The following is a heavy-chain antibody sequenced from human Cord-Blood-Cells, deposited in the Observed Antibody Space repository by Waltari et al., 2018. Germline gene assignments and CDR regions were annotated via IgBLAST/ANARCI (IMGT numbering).Heavy chain of an antibody. V-gene: IGHV3-15*01. J-gene: IGHJ4*02. D-gene: IGHD1-26*01. CDR3: TTTRYSGSYYY. CDR1: GVTFSNAG. Sequence: EVQLVESGGGLVKPGGSLRLSCAASGVTFSNAGMSGVRQAPGKGLEWFGRIKSKTDGGTTDYAAPVKGRFTISRDDSKNTLYLQMNSLKTEDTAVYYCTTTRYSGSYYYWGQGTLVTVSS. CDR2: IKSKTDGGTT.